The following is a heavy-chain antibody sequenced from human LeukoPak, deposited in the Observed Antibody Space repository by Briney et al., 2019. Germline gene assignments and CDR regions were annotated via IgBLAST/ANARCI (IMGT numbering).Heavy chain of an antibody. Sequence: SETLSLTCTVSGGSISTYYWSWIRQPPGKGLEWIGYIHYSGTTNYNPSLKNRVTISPDTSKNQFSLNLSSVTAADTAVYYCARMGEYSGYATHWGQGTLVTVSS. CDR1: GGSISTYY. V-gene: IGHV4-59*08. CDR2: IHYSGTT. J-gene: IGHJ4*02. D-gene: IGHD5-12*01. CDR3: ARMGEYSGYATH.